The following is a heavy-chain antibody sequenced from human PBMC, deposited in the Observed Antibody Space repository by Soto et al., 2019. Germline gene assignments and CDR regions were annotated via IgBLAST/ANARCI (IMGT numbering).Heavy chain of an antibody. J-gene: IGHJ4*02. V-gene: IGHV3-74*01. CDR2: MSGDGKTI. CDR3: AKVGRSPGY. Sequence: GGSLRLSCAASGFTFSNYFMHWVRQVPGEGLVWVSRMSGDGKTISYADSVKGRFTISRDNAKNTLYLQMNSLRVEDTAVYYCAKVGRSPGYWGQGTLVTVSS. CDR1: GFTFSNYF.